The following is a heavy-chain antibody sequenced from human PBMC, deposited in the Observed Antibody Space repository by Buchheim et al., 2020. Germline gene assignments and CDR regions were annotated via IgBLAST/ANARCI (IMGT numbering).Heavy chain of an antibody. J-gene: IGHJ4*02. V-gene: IGHV3-23*01. Sequence: EVQLLESGGGLVQPGGSLRLSCVASGFNFSSFAMSWVRQIPGRGLEWLSSIDYIGGATYYADSVEGRFSVSSDNSKNTLYLQMSNLRAEDTALYYCASRYYYYETGYFGFPDQWGQGTL. CDR1: GFNFSSFA. D-gene: IGHD3-9*01. CDR3: ASRYYYYETGYFGFPDQ. CDR2: IDYIGGAT.